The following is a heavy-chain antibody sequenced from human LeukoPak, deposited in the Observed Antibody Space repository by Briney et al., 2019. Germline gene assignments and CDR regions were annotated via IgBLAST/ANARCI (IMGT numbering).Heavy chain of an antibody. CDR2: ISGSGGST. J-gene: IGHJ6*03. CDR3: AKGYGWEASYYYYYMDV. Sequence: GGTLRLSCAASGFTFSSYGMSWVRQAPGEGLEWVSAISGSGGSTNYADSVKGRFTISRDNSKNTLYLRMNSLRAEDTAVYYCAKGYGWEASYYYYYMDVWGKGTTVTISS. CDR1: GFTFSSYG. D-gene: IGHD1-26*01. V-gene: IGHV3-23*01.